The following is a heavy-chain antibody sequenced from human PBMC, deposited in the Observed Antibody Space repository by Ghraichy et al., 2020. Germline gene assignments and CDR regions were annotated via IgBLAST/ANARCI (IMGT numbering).Heavy chain of an antibody. Sequence: GGSLRLSCAASGFTFSSYSMNWVRQAPGKGLEWVSSISSSSSYIYYADSVKGRFTISRDNAKNSLYLQMNSLRAEDTAVYYCARAKYSSSWTDRYYFDYWGQGTLVTVSS. J-gene: IGHJ4*02. CDR1: GFTFSSYS. D-gene: IGHD6-13*01. CDR3: ARAKYSSSWTDRYYFDY. CDR2: ISSSSSYI. V-gene: IGHV3-21*01.